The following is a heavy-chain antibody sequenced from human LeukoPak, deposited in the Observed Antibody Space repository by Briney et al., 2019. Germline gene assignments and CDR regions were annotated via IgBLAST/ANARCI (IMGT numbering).Heavy chain of an antibody. CDR3: ARDRVSASSNHAFDI. D-gene: IGHD2-2*01. V-gene: IGHV1-69*06. Sequence: ASVKVSCKASGGTFSSYAISWVRQDPGQGLEWMGGIIPIFGTANYAQKFQGRVTITADKSTSTAYMELSSLRSEDTAVYYCARDRVSASSNHAFDIWGQGTMVTVSS. J-gene: IGHJ3*02. CDR1: GGTFSSYA. CDR2: IIPIFGTA.